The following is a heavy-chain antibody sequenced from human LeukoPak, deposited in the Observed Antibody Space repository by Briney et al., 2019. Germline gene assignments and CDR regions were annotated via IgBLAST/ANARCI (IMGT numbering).Heavy chain of an antibody. D-gene: IGHD3-22*01. CDR3: ARVPHFYYSSGYIDY. Sequence: ASVKVSCKAFGYTFTSYGISWVRQAPGQGLEWMGWISAYNGNTNYAQKLQGRVTMTTDTSTSTAYMELRSLRSDDTAVYYCARVPHFYYSSGYIDYWGQGTLVTVSS. V-gene: IGHV1-18*01. J-gene: IGHJ4*02. CDR2: ISAYNGNT. CDR1: GYTFTSYG.